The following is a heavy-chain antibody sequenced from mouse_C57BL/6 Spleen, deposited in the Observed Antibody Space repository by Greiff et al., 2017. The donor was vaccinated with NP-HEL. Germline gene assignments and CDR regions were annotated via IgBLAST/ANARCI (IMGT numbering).Heavy chain of an antibody. D-gene: IGHD1-1*01. J-gene: IGHJ2*01. CDR1: GYAFSSSW. V-gene: IGHV1-82*01. Sequence: QVQLQQSGPELVKPVASVKISCKASGYAFSSSWMNWVKQRPGKGLEWIGRIYPGDGDTNYNGKFKGKATLTADKSSSTAYMQLSSLTSEDSAVYFCARSGNYYGSSYFDYWGQGTTLTVSS. CDR2: IYPGDGDT. CDR3: ARSGNYYGSSYFDY.